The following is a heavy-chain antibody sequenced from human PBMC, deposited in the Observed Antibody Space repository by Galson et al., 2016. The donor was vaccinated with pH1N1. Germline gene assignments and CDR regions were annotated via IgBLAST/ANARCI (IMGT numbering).Heavy chain of an antibody. Sequence: SVKVSCKASGGTFGSYGINWVRQAPGQGLEWMGGIIPIFNTAKYAQNFQGRVTITADESTTTAYMELSSLRSEDTAVYYCARSVIVVAPCDYWGQGTLVTVSS. D-gene: IGHD3-22*01. CDR3: ARSVIVVAPCDY. CDR1: GGTFGSYG. V-gene: IGHV1-69*13. CDR2: IIPIFNTA. J-gene: IGHJ4*02.